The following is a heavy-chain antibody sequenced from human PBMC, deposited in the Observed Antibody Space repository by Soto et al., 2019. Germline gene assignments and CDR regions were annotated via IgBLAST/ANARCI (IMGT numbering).Heavy chain of an antibody. CDR3: ARQSIGSSGWYYYYYGMDV. CDR2: IYYSGST. CDR1: GGSISSSSYY. D-gene: IGHD6-19*01. J-gene: IGHJ6*02. Sequence: QLQLQESGPGLVKPSETLSLTCTVSGGSISSSSYYWGWIRQPPGKGLEWIGSIYYSGSTYYNPSLKSRVTISVDTSKNQFSLKLISVTAADTAVYYCARQSIGSSGWYYYYYGMDVWGQGTTVTVSS. V-gene: IGHV4-39*01.